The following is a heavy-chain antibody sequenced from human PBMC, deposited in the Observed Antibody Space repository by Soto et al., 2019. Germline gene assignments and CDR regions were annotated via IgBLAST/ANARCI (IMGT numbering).Heavy chain of an antibody. CDR3: ARGTTGTTLWFDP. J-gene: IGHJ5*02. D-gene: IGHD1-1*01. V-gene: IGHV4-59*08. CDR1: GGSISSYY. Sequence: QVQLQESGPGLVKPSETLSLTCTVSGGSISSYYWSWIRQPPGKGLEWIGYIYYSGSTNYNPSLKSRLTISVDTSKNQFSLKLSSVTAADTAVYYCARGTTGTTLWFDPWGQGTLVTVSS. CDR2: IYYSGST.